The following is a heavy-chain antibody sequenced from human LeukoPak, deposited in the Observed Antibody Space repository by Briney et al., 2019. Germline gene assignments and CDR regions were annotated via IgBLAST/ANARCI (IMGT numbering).Heavy chain of an antibody. CDR2: IYHGGST. D-gene: IGHD3-10*01. CDR1: GYSISSGYY. J-gene: IGHJ6*03. CDR3: ARARGYYYYMDV. V-gene: IGHV4-38-2*01. Sequence: SETLSLTCVVSGYSISSGYYWAWIRQPPGKGLELIGSIYHGGSTNYNPSLKSRVTISVDTSKNQFSLNLNSVTAADTAVYYCARARGYYYYMDVWAKGTTVTVSS.